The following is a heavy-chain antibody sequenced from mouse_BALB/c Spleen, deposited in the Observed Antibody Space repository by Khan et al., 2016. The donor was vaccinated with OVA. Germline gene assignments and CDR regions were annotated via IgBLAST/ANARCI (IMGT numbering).Heavy chain of an antibody. Sequence: EVQLQESGPGLVKPSQSLSLTCTVTGYSITSGYGWNWIRQFPGNQLEWMGYISYSGSTNYNPSLKSRISITRDTSKNQFFLQLNSVTTEDTATHYCAGTARIKYWGQGTTLTVSS. D-gene: IGHD1-2*01. CDR2: ISYSGST. CDR1: GYSITSGYG. CDR3: AGTARIKY. J-gene: IGHJ2*01. V-gene: IGHV3-2*02.